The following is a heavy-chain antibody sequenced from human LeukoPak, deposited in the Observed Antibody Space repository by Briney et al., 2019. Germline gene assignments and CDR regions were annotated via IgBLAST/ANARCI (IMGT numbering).Heavy chain of an antibody. D-gene: IGHD6-13*01. V-gene: IGHV3-7*02. J-gene: IGHJ6*02. CDR2: INQDGSAK. CDR3: AKLKGAAAEVDV. CDR1: GFTFSNYW. Sequence: GGSLRLSCAASGFTFSNYWMSWVRQAPGKGLEWVAQINQDGSAKYYADSVKGRFTISRDNSKNTLYLQMNSLRAEDTAVYYCAKLKGAAAEVDVWGQGTTVTVSS.